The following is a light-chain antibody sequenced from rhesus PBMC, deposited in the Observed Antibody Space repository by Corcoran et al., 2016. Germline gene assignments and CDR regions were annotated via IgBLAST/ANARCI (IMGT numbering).Light chain of an antibody. V-gene: IGKV1-46*01. J-gene: IGKJ1*01. CDR1: QSFSSS. Sequence: DIQMTQSPSSLSASVGDTVTITCRASQSFSSSLAWYQQKPGKAPKLLIYSASSLQSGVPSWFSGSKSGTDFTLTISRLQPEDIASYYCQQYYSYPPSFGQGTKVEIK. CDR2: SAS. CDR3: QQYYSYPPS.